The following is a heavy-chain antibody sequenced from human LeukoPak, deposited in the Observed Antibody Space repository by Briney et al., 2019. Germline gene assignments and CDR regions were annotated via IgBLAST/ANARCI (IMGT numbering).Heavy chain of an antibody. CDR3: ARDLSGGGLDY. Sequence: GGSLRLSCAASGFTFSVSVMHWVRQAPGKGLEYVSVISSNGGSTSYANSVKGRFTISRDNSKNTLYLQMGSLRAEDMAVYYCARDLSGGGLDYWGQGTLVTVSS. CDR2: ISSNGGST. J-gene: IGHJ4*02. D-gene: IGHD3-10*01. V-gene: IGHV3-64*01. CDR1: GFTFSVSV.